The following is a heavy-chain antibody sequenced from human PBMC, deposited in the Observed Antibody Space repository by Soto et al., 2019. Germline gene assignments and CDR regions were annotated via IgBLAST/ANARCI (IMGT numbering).Heavy chain of an antibody. D-gene: IGHD2-21*01. Sequence: SETLSLTFSVSGAALNSGNYYWSWIRQVPGKGLEWIGHIYVTGAVDYNPSLRDRITISQDTSERQFSLNLRLVTPADTAVYYCARLRIATNNYKWFDPWGQGTLVTVSS. J-gene: IGHJ5*02. CDR2: IYVTGAV. CDR3: ARLRIATNNYKWFDP. V-gene: IGHV4-31*03. CDR1: GAALNSGNYY.